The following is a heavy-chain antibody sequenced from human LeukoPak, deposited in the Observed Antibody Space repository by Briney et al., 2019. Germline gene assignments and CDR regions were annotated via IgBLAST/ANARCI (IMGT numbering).Heavy chain of an antibody. CDR1: AGSITGYY. CDR2: ISDTGRT. D-gene: IGHD3-3*01. CDR3: ARARAYYDSWSGYSVYYYYMDV. Sequence: SETLSLTCTVSAGSITGYYWTWIRQPAGKGLEWIGRISDTGRTYYNPSLESRVTISLDTSNNQFSLKLSSVTAADTAVYYCARARAYYDSWSGYSVYYYYMDVWGKGTTVTVSS. J-gene: IGHJ6*03. V-gene: IGHV4-4*07.